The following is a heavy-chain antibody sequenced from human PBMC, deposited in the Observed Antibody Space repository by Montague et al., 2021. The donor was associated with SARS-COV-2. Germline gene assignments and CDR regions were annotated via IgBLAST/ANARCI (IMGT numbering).Heavy chain of an antibody. D-gene: IGHD2-2*01. CDR1: GDSMSSNNW. Sequence: SETLSLTCAVSGDSMSSNNWWTWVRQSPGKGLEWIGEIHHIVGTNYNPSLKSRVGTSVDKSRKQFSLNLNSVTAADTAFYYCATVFGGCSATSCYWYNWGRGTLVTVSS. CDR2: IHHIVGT. CDR3: ATVFGGCSATSCYWYN. J-gene: IGHJ4*02. V-gene: IGHV4-4*02.